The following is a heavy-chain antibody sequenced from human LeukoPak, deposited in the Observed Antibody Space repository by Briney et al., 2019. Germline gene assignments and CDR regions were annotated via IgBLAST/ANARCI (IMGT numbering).Heavy chain of an antibody. D-gene: IGHD6-19*01. CDR3: AGDKTTGGWYEFDY. V-gene: IGHV3-53*01. CDR2: ISNDGDT. J-gene: IGHJ4*02. Sequence: GGSLRLSCEASGFTFSYYWMNWVRQGPGKGLECVSVISNDGDTYYADSVKGRFTISRDTSKNTVSLQMNSLRAEDTAVYYCAGDKTTGGWYEFDYWGQGTLVTVSS. CDR1: GFTFSYYW.